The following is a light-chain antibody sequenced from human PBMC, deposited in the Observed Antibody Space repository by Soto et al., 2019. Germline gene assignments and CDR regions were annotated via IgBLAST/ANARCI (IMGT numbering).Light chain of an antibody. J-gene: IGLJ2*01. CDR3: SSYTTTATVV. CDR2: EVS. V-gene: IGLV2-14*01. CDR1: SSDVGANNY. Sequence: QSALTQPASVSGSPGQSITISCTGTSSDVGANNYVSWYQQHPDKAPKLMIYEVSDRPSGVSNRFSGSKSGNTASLTISGLQAEDEADYYCSSYTTTATVVFGGGTKLTVL.